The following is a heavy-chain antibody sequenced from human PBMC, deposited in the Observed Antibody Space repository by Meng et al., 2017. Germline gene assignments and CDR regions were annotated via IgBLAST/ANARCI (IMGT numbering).Heavy chain of an antibody. CDR2: FDPEDGET. CDR1: GYTLTELS. CDR3: ATARHDYGDYGSFQH. V-gene: IGHV1-24*01. D-gene: IGHD4-17*01. Sequence: ASVKVSCKVSGYTLTELSMHWVRQAPGKGLEWMGGFDPEDGETIYAQKFQGRVTMTEDTSTDTAYMELSSLRSEDTAVYYCATARHDYGDYGSFQHWGQGTLVTVSS. J-gene: IGHJ1*01.